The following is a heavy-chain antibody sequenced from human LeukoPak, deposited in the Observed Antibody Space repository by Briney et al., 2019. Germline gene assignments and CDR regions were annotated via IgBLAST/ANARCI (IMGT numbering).Heavy chain of an antibody. D-gene: IGHD2-21*01. CDR2: INPSGGST. V-gene: IGHV1-46*01. CDR3: AIIGVGSSFDY. Sequence: GASVKVSCKASGYTFTGYYMHWVRQAPGQGLEWMGIINPSGGSTSYAQRFQGRVTMTSDTSTSTANMELSSLTSEDTAVYYCAIIGVGSSFDYWGQGTLVTVSS. CDR1: GYTFTGYY. J-gene: IGHJ4*02.